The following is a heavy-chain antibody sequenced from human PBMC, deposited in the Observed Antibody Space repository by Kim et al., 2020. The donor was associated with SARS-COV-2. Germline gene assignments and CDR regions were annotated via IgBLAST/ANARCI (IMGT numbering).Heavy chain of an antibody. V-gene: IGHV4-39*07. CDR3: ARALIGYYYDSGSYSPHIWFDP. CDR1: GGSISSSSYH. CDR2: SYYSGST. Sequence: SETLSLTCTASGGSISSSSYHWGWIRQPPGKGLEWIVSSYYSGSTYYNPSLKSRVTISVDASKNKFSLKLSSVTAADTAVYYCARALIGYYYDSGSYSPHIWFDPWGQGTLVTVSS. J-gene: IGHJ5*02. D-gene: IGHD3-10*01.